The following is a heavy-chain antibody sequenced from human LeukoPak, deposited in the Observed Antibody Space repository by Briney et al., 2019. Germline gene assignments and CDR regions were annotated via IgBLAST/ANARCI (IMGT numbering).Heavy chain of an antibody. V-gene: IGHV3-21*06. D-gene: IGHD3-10*01. CDR1: GFTFSSYA. J-gene: IGHJ3*02. CDR2: TDTSGNYI. Sequence: GGSLRLSCAASGFTFSSYAMSWVRQAPGKGLEWVSFTDTSGNYIYYGDSVKGRFTISRDNARNLLFLQMNGLRAEDTAVYYCARGRSITLLRGVAMSDGFDIWGQGAMVAVSS. CDR3: ARGRSITLLRGVAMSDGFDI.